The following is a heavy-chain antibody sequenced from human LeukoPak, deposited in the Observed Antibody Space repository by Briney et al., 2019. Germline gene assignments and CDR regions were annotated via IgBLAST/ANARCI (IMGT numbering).Heavy chain of an antibody. D-gene: IGHD3-22*01. CDR1: GFTFSSYG. Sequence: GGSLRLSCAASGFTFSSYGMHWVRQAPGKGLEWVAVIWYDGSNKYYADSVKGRFTISRDNSKNTLYLQMNSLRAEDTAVYYCAKDRYYYDGSGLFDYWGQGTLVTVSS. CDR2: IWYDGSNK. V-gene: IGHV3-33*06. J-gene: IGHJ4*02. CDR3: AKDRYYYDGSGLFDY.